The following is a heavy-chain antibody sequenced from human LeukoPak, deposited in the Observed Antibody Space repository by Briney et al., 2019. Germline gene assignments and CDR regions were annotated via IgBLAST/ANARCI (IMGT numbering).Heavy chain of an antibody. CDR2: ISWNSGSI. J-gene: IGHJ4*02. CDR3: AKALSYYYGSGSYFDY. Sequence: GGSLRLSCAASGFTFDDYAMHWVRQAPGKGLEWVSGISWNSGSIGYADSVKGRFTISRDNAKNSLYLQMNSLRAEDTALYYCAKALSYYYGSGSYFDYWGQGTLVTVSS. V-gene: IGHV3-9*01. CDR1: GFTFDDYA. D-gene: IGHD3-10*01.